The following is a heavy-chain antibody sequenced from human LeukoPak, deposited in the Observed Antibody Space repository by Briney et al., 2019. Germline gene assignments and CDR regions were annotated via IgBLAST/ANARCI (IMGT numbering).Heavy chain of an antibody. J-gene: IGHJ4*02. CDR2: IGRDGRET. V-gene: IGHV3-7*01. Sequence: GGSLRLSCAASGFSFSRYWMSWVRQAPGKGLEWVANIGRDGRETKYVDSVKGRFSISRDNTKNSLYLQINSLRAEDTAVYYCARQYSGSLLFFDYWGQGILVTVSS. D-gene: IGHD1-26*01. CDR3: ARQYSGSLLFFDY. CDR1: GFSFSRYW.